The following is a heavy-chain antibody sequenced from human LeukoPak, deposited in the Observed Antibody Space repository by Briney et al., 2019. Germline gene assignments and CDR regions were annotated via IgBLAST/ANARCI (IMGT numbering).Heavy chain of an antibody. V-gene: IGHV1-2*02. J-gene: IGHJ4*02. CDR3: ARGDYYYDSSGSLDY. CDR2: INPNSGGT. Sequence: ASVKVSCKASGYTFTGYYMHWVRQAPGQGLEWMGWINPNSGGTNYAQKFQGRVTMTRDTSISTAYMELSRLRSDDTAVYHCARGDYYYDSSGSLDYWGQGTLVTVSS. CDR1: GYTFTGYY. D-gene: IGHD3-22*01.